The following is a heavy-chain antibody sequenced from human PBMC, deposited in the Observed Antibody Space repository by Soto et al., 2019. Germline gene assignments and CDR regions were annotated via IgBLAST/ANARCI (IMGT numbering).Heavy chain of an antibody. V-gene: IGHV1-46*01. Sequence: ASVKVSCKASGYTFTSYYMHWVRQAPGQGREWMGIINPSGGSTSYAQKFQGRVTMTRDTSTSTVYMELSSLRSEDTAVYYCARTSVVVTATDDNTWFDPWGQGTLVTVSS. CDR3: ARTSVVVTATDDNTWFDP. D-gene: IGHD2-21*02. CDR1: GYTFTSYY. CDR2: INPSGGST. J-gene: IGHJ5*02.